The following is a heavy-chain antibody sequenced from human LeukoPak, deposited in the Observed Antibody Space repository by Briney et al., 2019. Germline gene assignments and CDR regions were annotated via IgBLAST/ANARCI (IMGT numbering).Heavy chain of an antibody. Sequence: ASVKVSCKTSGYTFTAHYMHWVRQAPGEGLEWMGWINPNTGGTNYAQKFQGRVTMTRDTSISTAYMELSRLRSDDTAVYYCARVDRPYSGSVGYWGQGTLVTVSS. V-gene: IGHV1-2*02. CDR3: ARVDRPYSGSVGY. J-gene: IGHJ4*02. CDR1: GYTFTAHY. D-gene: IGHD6-13*01. CDR2: INPNTGGT.